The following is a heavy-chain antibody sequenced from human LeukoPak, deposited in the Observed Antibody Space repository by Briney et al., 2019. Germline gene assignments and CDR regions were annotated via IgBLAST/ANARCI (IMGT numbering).Heavy chain of an antibody. J-gene: IGHJ4*02. CDR1: GYTFTDFY. CDR3: ARSSYDSSDYSYLNY. D-gene: IGHD3-22*01. Sequence: ASVKVSCKASGYTFTDFYMHWVRQAPGQGLEWMGWINPNSGDTNYAQNFQGRVTMTSDTSISTAYMELSRLRSDDTAVFYCARSSYDSSDYSYLNYWGQGTLVTVSS. V-gene: IGHV1-2*02. CDR2: INPNSGDT.